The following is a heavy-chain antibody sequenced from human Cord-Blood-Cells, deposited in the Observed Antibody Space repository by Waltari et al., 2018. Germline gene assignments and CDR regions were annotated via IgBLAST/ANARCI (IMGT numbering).Heavy chain of an antibody. D-gene: IGHD2-2*01. CDR3: ARPHSRYCSRTSCYAFDI. V-gene: IGHV4-39*01. CDR1: GGSISSSSYY. CDR2: IYYSGST. J-gene: IGHJ3*02. Sequence: QLQLQESGPGLVKPSETLSLTCTVSGGSISSSSYYWGWIRQPPGKGLGWIGSIYYSGSTYYNPSLKSRVTISVDTSKNQFSLKLSSVTAADTAVYYCARPHSRYCSRTSCYAFDIWGQGTMVTVSS.